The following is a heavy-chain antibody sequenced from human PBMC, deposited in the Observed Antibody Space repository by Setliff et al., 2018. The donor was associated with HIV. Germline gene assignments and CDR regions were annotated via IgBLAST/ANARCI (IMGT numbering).Heavy chain of an antibody. D-gene: IGHD4-17*01. CDR2: IYYDGRT. V-gene: IGHV4-39*07. CDR1: GGSIRTGTYY. CDR3: VRDDYGYNGKGFDY. J-gene: IGHJ4*02. Sequence: SETLSLTCTVSGGSIRTGTYYWGWSRQPPGKGLEWIGSIYYDGRTFYKPSLESRLTISVDTSKNKFSLRLNSVTAADTAMYYCVRDDYGYNGKGFDYWGPGTLVTVSS.